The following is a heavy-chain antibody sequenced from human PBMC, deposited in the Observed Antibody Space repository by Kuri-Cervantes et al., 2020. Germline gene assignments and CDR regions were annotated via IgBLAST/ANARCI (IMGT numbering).Heavy chain of an antibody. CDR2: INPNSGGT. V-gene: IGHV1-2*02. J-gene: IGHJ4*02. CDR1: GYTFTGYY. Sequence: ASVKVSCKASGYTFTGYYMHWVRQAPGQGLEWMGWINPNSGGTNYAQKFQGRVTMTRDTSISTAYMELSRLRSDDTAVYYCARVHGGYCTNGVCFRFDYWGQGTLVTVSS. CDR3: ARVHGGYCTNGVCFRFDY. D-gene: IGHD2-8*01.